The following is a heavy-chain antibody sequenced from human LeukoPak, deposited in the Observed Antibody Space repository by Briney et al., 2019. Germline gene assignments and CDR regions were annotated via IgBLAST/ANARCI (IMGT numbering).Heavy chain of an antibody. CDR1: GYSISSGYY. Sequence: SETLSLTCAVSGYSISSGYYWGWIRQPPGTGLEWIGTISYSGSTNYNPSLKSRVTISVDTSKNQFSLKVTSVTAADTAVYYCARRVTYGSYYSYFDYWGQGTLVTVSS. V-gene: IGHV4-38-2*01. CDR3: ARRVTYGSYYSYFDY. D-gene: IGHD1-26*01. J-gene: IGHJ4*02. CDR2: ISYSGST.